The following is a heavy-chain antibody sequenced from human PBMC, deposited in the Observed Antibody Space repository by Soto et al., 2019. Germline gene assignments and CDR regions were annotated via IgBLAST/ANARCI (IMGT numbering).Heavy chain of an antibody. CDR2: IYSGGST. CDR3: ASMITFGGVIVGGLDY. CDR1: GFTVSSNY. D-gene: IGHD3-16*02. Sequence: GESLKISCAASGFTVSSNYMSWVRQAPGKGLEWVSVIYSGGSTYYADSVKGRFTISRDNSKNTLYLQMNSLRAEDTAVYYCASMITFGGVIVGGLDYWGQGTLVTVSS. J-gene: IGHJ4*02. V-gene: IGHV3-53*01.